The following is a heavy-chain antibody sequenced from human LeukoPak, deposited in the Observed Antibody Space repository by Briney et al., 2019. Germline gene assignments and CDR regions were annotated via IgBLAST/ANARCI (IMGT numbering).Heavy chain of an antibody. CDR1: GFTFSSYA. CDR3: ARSWFGELLESPTIDY. D-gene: IGHD3-10*01. CDR2: ISYDGSNK. Sequence: PGGSLRLSCAASGFTFSSYAMHWVRQAPGKGLEWVAVISYDGSNKYYADSVKGRFTISRDNSKNTLYLQMNSLRAEDTAVYYCARSWFGELLESPTIDYWGQGTLVTVSS. V-gene: IGHV3-30-3*01. J-gene: IGHJ4*02.